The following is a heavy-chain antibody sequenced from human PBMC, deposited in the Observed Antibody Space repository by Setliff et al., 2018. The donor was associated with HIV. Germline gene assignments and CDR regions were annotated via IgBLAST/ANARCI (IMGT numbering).Heavy chain of an antibody. CDR2: ISHSGGT. D-gene: IGHD5-18*01. CDR3: ARTRGYTYGYIDS. CDR1: GGTISRGGYY. V-gene: IGHV4-31*03. J-gene: IGHJ4*02. Sequence: SETLSLTCTVSGGTISRGGYYWNWIRQLPGQGLEWMGYISHSGGTYYNPSLEGRVSLSVDTSKNQFSLHLSSVTAADTAVYYCARTRGYTYGYIDSWAQGTLVTVSS.